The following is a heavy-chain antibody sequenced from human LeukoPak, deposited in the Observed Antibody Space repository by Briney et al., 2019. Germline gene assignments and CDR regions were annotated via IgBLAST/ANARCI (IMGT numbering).Heavy chain of an antibody. D-gene: IGHD5-18*01. CDR2: ISYDGSNK. J-gene: IGHJ4*02. CDR1: GFTLSSYA. Sequence: GSLRLSCAASGFTLSSYAMHWVRQAPGKGLEWVAVISYDGSNKYYADSVKGRFTISRDNSKNTLYLQMNSLRAEDTAVYYCARDVDTDSYYFDYWGQGTLVTVSS. V-gene: IGHV3-30-3*01. CDR3: ARDVDTDSYYFDY.